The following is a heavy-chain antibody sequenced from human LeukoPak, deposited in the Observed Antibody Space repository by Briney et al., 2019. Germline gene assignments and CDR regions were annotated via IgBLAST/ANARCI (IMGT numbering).Heavy chain of an antibody. CDR2: IIPIFGTA. V-gene: IGHV1-69*05. J-gene: IGHJ4*02. D-gene: IGHD2-15*01. CDR3: ARELCSGGSCYLDY. Sequence: GASVKVSCKASGGTFSSYAISWVRQAPGQGLGWMGGIIPIFGTANYAQKFQGRVTITTDESTSTAYMELSSLRSEDTAVYYCARELCSGGSCYLDYWGQGTLVTVSS. CDR1: GGTFSSYA.